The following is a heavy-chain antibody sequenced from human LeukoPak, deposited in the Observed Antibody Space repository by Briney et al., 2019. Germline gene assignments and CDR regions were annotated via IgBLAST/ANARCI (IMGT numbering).Heavy chain of an antibody. D-gene: IGHD3-10*01. V-gene: IGHV3-33*08. CDR2: IWYDGSNK. J-gene: IGHJ4*02. CDR3: ARDPMVRGTRYYFDY. Sequence: GGSLRLSCVVSGLTFSSYSMSWVRQAPGKGLEWVAVIWYDGSNKYYVDSVKGRFTISRDNSKNTLYLQMNSLRAEDTAVYYCARDPMVRGTRYYFDYWGQGTLVTVSS. CDR1: GLTFSSYS.